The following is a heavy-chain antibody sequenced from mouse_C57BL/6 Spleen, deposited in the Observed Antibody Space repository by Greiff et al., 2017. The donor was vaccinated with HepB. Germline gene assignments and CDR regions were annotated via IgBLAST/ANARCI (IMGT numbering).Heavy chain of an antibody. CDR2: IRSKSNNYAT. V-gene: IGHV10-1*01. Sequence: EVHLVESGGGLVQPKGSLKLSCAASGFSFNTYAMNWVRQAPGKGLEWVARIRSKSNNYATYYADSVKDRFTISRDDSESMLYLQMNNLKTEDTAKYDAVSEIATVVSNDWYDDVWGKGTTVTVSS. CDR3: VSEIATVVSNDWYDDV. CDR1: GFSFNTYA. J-gene: IGHJ1*03. D-gene: IGHD1-1*01.